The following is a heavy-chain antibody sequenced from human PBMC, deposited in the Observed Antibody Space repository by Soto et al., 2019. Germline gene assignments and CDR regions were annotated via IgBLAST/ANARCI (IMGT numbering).Heavy chain of an antibody. CDR2: ISIDGRHK. V-gene: IGHV3-30*18. Sequence: QVQLVESGGGVVQPGRSLRLSCAASGFTFSTYAMHWVRQAPGKGLEWVAVISIDGRHKFYADSVRGRLTISRDDSKDTLYLQVNSLTAEDTAVYYCAKRRRGGYPSGFDYWGQGTLVTVSS. CDR1: GFTFSTYA. J-gene: IGHJ4*02. D-gene: IGHD3-22*01. CDR3: AKRRRGGYPSGFDY.